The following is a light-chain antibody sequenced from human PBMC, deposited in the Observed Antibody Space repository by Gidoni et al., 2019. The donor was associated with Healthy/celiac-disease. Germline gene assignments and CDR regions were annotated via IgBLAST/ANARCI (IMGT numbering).Light chain of an antibody. J-gene: IGKJ1*01. V-gene: IGKV3-11*01. CDR2: DAS. Sequence: EIVLTQSPATLSLSPGERATLSCRASQRVSSYLAWYQQKPGQAPRLLIYDASNRATGIPARFSGSGSGTDFTLTISSLEPEDFAVYYCQQRSNWPRTFXQXTKVEI. CDR3: QQRSNWPRT. CDR1: QRVSSY.